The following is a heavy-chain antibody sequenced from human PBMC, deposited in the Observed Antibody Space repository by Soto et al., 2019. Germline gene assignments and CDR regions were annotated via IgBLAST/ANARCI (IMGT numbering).Heavy chain of an antibody. D-gene: IGHD3-10*01. V-gene: IGHV4-59*01. CDR2: IYYSGST. CDR1: GGSISSYY. Sequence: QVQLQESGPGLVKPSETLSLTCTVSGGSISSYYWSWIRQPPGKGLEWIGYIYYSGSTNYNPSLKSRVTISVDTSKNQFSLKLSSVTAADTAVYYCARDPITMVRGPRYTYYYYYGMDVWGQGTTVTVSS. J-gene: IGHJ6*02. CDR3: ARDPITMVRGPRYTYYYYYGMDV.